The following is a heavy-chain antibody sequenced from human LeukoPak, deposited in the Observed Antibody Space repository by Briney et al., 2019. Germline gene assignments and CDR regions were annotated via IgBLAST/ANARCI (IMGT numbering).Heavy chain of an antibody. Sequence: PSETLSLTCTVSGYSISSGYYWGWIRQPPGKGLEWIGSVYHSGSTYYNPSLKSRVTISVDTSKNQFSLKLSSVTAADTAVYYCAREPYYYGSGSYRGVDYWGQGTLVTVSS. J-gene: IGHJ4*02. D-gene: IGHD3-10*01. CDR2: VYHSGST. V-gene: IGHV4-38-2*02. CDR3: AREPYYYGSGSYRGVDY. CDR1: GYSISSGYY.